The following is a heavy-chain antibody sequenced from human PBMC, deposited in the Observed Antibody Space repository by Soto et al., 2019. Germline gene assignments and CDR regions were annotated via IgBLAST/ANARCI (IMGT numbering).Heavy chain of an antibody. CDR1: RYTFISYD. Sequence: QVQLVQSGAEVKKPGASVKVSCKASRYTFISYDINWVRQATGQGLEWMGWMNPKSANTGYAQNFQDRVTMTRNTTISTAYRELSSLRSEDTAVYYCARSPSWETTVTPYYFDYWGQGTLVTVSS. V-gene: IGHV1-8*01. CDR3: ARSPSWETTVTPYYFDY. D-gene: IGHD4-4*01. CDR2: MNPKSANT. J-gene: IGHJ4*02.